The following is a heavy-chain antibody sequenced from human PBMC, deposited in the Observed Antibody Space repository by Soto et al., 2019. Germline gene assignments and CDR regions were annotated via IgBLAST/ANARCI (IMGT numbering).Heavy chain of an antibody. V-gene: IGHV1-2*02. CDR2: MNPNNSDT. CDR3: ARDGPGGGNDDFDY. J-gene: IGHJ4*02. Sequence: HVQLVQSGADVKTPGDSVRVSCKASAYTFTGYYIHWVRQAPGQGLEWMGWMNPNNSDTRYAPQFQGRVTMTRDTSINTAYMALRRLTSDDTAIYYCARDGPGGGNDDFDYWGQGTLVAVSS. D-gene: IGHD2-15*01. CDR1: AYTFTGYY.